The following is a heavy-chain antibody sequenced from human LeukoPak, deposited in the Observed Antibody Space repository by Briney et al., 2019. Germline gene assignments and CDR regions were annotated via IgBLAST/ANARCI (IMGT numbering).Heavy chain of an antibody. CDR3: SRIEELAFYNY. J-gene: IGHJ4*02. CDR2: IYYSGST. D-gene: IGHD3-16*02. V-gene: IGHV4-39*01. Sequence: SETLSLTCTVSGGSISSSSYYWGWIRQPPGKGLEWIGSIYYSGSTYYNPSLKSRVTISVDTSKNQFSLKLSSVTAADTAVYYCSRIEELAFYNYWGQGTLVSVSS. CDR1: GGSISSSSYY.